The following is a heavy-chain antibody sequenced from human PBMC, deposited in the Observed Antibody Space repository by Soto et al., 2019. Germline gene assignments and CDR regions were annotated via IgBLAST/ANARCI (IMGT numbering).Heavy chain of an antibody. CDR1: GCSISSYY. CDR2: IYYSGST. Sequence: SETLSLTCTVSGCSISSYYWSWIRQPPGKGLEWIGYIYYSGSTNYNPSLKSRVTISVDTSKNQFSLKLSSVTAADTAVYYCARTVARYYYYMDVWGKGTTVTVS. V-gene: IGHV4-59*08. CDR3: ARTVARYYYYMDV. D-gene: IGHD4-17*01. J-gene: IGHJ6*03.